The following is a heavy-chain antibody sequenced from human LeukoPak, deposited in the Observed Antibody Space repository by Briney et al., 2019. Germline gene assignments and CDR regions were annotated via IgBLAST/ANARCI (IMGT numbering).Heavy chain of an antibody. J-gene: IGHJ5*01. Sequence: ASVKVSCKASGGTFSSYAISWVRQAPGQGLEWMGGIIPIFGTANYAQKFQGRVTITADESTSTAYMELSSLRSEDTAVYYCARRQRNDYVWGSCRYETNNWFDSWGQGTLVTVSS. D-gene: IGHD3-16*02. CDR1: GGTFSSYA. CDR2: IIPIFGTA. V-gene: IGHV1-69*01. CDR3: ARRQRNDYVWGSCRYETNNWFDS.